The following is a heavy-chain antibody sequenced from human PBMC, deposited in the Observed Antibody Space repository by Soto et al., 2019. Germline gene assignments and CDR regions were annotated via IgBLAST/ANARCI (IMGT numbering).Heavy chain of an antibody. J-gene: IGHJ4*02. Sequence: ASVKVSCKTSGYSFTTCFMHWVRQAPGQRLEWMGWINTGNGDTKYSQQFQGRVTIARDTSASTTYMELSSLRSEDTAVYYCARPYSNSWSTYFDYWGQGTLVTVSS. D-gene: IGHD6-13*01. CDR2: INTGNGDT. CDR1: GYSFTTCF. V-gene: IGHV1-3*04. CDR3: ARPYSNSWSTYFDY.